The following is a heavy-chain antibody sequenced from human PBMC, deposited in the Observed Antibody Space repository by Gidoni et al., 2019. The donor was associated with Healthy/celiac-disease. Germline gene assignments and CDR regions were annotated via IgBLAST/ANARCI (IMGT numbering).Heavy chain of an antibody. D-gene: IGHD3-22*01. J-gene: IGHJ4*02. Sequence: EVQLVQSGAEVKKPGESLKISCKGSGYSFTSYWVGGVRQMPGKGLEWMGIIYPGDSDTRYSPSFQGQVTISADKPISTAYLQWSSLKASDTAMYYCARVARLDSSEGGLGYWGQGTLVTVSS. CDR2: IYPGDSDT. CDR1: GYSFTSYW. V-gene: IGHV5-51*01. CDR3: ARVARLDSSEGGLGY.